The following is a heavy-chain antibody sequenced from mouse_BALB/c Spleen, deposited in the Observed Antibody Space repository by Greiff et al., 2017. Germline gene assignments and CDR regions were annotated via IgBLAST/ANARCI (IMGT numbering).Heavy chain of an antibody. CDR3: ARSGYGNYEAWFAY. J-gene: IGHJ3*01. CDR2: ISSGSSTI. D-gene: IGHD2-10*02. CDR1: GFTFSSFG. Sequence: EVQRVESGGGLVQPGGSRKLSCAASGFTFSSFGMHWVRQAPEKGLEWVAYISSGSSTIYYADTVKGRFTISRDNPKNTLFLQMTSLRSEDTAMYYCARSGYGNYEAWFAYWGQGTLVTVSA. V-gene: IGHV5-17*02.